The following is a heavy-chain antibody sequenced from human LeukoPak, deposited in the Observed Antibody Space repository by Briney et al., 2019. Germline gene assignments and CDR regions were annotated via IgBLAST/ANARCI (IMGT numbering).Heavy chain of an antibody. V-gene: IGHV3-48*04. CDR1: GFTFSSYS. J-gene: IGHJ4*02. CDR2: ISSSSSTI. CDR3: ATSLAVAAYYFDY. D-gene: IGHD6-19*01. Sequence: GGSLRLSCAASGFTFSSYSMNWVRQAPGKGLEWVSYISSSSSTIYYTDSVKGRFTISRDNAKKSLYLQMNSLRPEDTAVYYCATSLAVAAYYFDYWGQGTLVTVSS.